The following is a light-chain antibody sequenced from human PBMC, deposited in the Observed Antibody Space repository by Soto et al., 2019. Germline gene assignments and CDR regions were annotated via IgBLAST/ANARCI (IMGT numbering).Light chain of an antibody. Sequence: DIVMTQSPDSLAVSLGERATINCKSSQSVLYTFNNNNYLAWYQQKPGQPPRLLFYWASTRQSGVPDRFSGSGSGTDFTLTISSLQAADVAVYYCQQYFITPHTFGQGTKLEIK. V-gene: IGKV4-1*01. CDR2: WAS. CDR1: QSVLYTFNNNNY. CDR3: QQYFITPHT. J-gene: IGKJ2*01.